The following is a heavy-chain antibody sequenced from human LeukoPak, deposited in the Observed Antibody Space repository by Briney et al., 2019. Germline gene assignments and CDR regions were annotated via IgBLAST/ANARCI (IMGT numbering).Heavy chain of an antibody. CDR3: ARLLWFGELSHFDY. V-gene: IGHV7-4-1*02. J-gene: IGHJ4*02. Sequence: GASVKVSCKASGYTFTRYTINWVRQAPGQGLEWMGWINTNTGNPTYAQGFTGRFVFSLDTSVSTAYLQISSLKAEDTAVYYCARLLWFGELSHFDYWGQGTLVTVSS. CDR1: GYTFTRYT. D-gene: IGHD3-10*01. CDR2: INTNTGNP.